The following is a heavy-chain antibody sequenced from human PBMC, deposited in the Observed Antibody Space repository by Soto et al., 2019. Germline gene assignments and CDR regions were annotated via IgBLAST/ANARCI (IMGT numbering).Heavy chain of an antibody. CDR3: ARDLLCGSARAGYYYYGMDV. CDR2: IYYSVST. CDR1: GGSISSGGYY. J-gene: IGHJ6*02. V-gene: IGHV4-31*03. Sequence: QVQLQESGPGLVKPSQTLSLTCTVSGGSISSGGYYWSWIRQHPGKGLEWIGYIYYSVSTYYNPSLKSRVTRSVDTSKNQFSLKLSSVTAADTAVYYCARDLLCGSARAGYYYYGMDVWGQGTTVTVSS. D-gene: IGHD2-21*01.